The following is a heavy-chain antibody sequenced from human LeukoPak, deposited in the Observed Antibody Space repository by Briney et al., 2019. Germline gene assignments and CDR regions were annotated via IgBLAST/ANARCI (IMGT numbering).Heavy chain of an antibody. CDR1: GGFVSSNSHY. D-gene: IGHD2-2*01. Sequence: SETLSLTCSVSGGFVSSNSHYWDWIRQPPGKGLEWIGSLYYSGSTYYNPSLKSRATISVDTSKNQFSLRVTSVTAADTAVYYCARHVNGPCSSTRCSYWFDPWGQGTLVTVSS. J-gene: IGHJ5*02. CDR3: ARHVNGPCSSTRCSYWFDP. CDR2: LYYSGST. V-gene: IGHV4-39*01.